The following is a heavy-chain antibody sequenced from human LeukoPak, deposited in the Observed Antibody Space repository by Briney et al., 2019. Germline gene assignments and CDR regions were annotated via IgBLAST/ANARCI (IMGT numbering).Heavy chain of an antibody. CDR1: GASVSSSTYF. V-gene: IGHV4-39*06. CDR2: VSDSGAT. Sequence: SETLSLTCAVSGASVSSSTYFWGWIRQPPGEGPEWLGSVSDSGATYYNPSLKSRVTISLDTSKNQITLTVTSVTVADTALYFCASRIVVSPTAIETWFDSWGQGTLVTVSS. CDR3: ASRIVVSPTAIETWFDS. D-gene: IGHD2-2*01. J-gene: IGHJ5*01.